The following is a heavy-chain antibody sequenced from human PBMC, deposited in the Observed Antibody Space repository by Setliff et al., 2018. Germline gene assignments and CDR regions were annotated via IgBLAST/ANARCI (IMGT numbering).Heavy chain of an antibody. J-gene: IGHJ4*02. D-gene: IGHD3-16*01. CDR3: ARGRSKFWGYYFDY. CDR2: INHSGST. V-gene: IGHV4-39*07. Sequence: SETLSLTCTVSGGSISSSSYYWGWIRQPPWKGLEWIGEINHSGSTNYNPSLKSRVTISVDTSKNQFSLKLSSVTAADTAVYYCARGRSKFWGYYFDYWGQGTLVTV. CDR1: GGSISSSSYY.